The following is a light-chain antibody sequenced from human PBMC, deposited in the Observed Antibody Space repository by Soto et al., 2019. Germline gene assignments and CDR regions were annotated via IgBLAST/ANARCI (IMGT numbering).Light chain of an antibody. V-gene: IGKV3-20*01. CDR2: GAS. Sequence: EIFLTQSPGTLSLSPGERATLSCRASQSVSSNYLAWYQQKPGQAPRPLIYGASSRATGIPDRFSGSGAGTDFTLTISRLESEDFAVYYCQQYGSSPWTFGQGTKVDIK. CDR3: QQYGSSPWT. J-gene: IGKJ1*01. CDR1: QSVSSNY.